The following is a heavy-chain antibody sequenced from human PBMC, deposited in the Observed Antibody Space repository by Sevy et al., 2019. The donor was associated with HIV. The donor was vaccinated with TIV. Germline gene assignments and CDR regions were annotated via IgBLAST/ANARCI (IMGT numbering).Heavy chain of an antibody. CDR3: AREGCTKPHDY. CDR1: GFTFSKYS. Sequence: GGSLRLSCAASGFTFSKYSMSWVRQPPGKGLEWVSTLSFGCGEINYADSVKGRFTISRDNSKCSVYLQMNNLRPEETAVYYCAREGCTKPHDYWGQGTLVTVSS. CDR2: LSFGCGEI. J-gene: IGHJ4*02. V-gene: IGHV3-23*01. D-gene: IGHD2-8*01.